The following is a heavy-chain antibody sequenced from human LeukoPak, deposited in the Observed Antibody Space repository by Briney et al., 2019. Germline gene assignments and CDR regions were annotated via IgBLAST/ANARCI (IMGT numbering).Heavy chain of an antibody. CDR2: IYYSGST. V-gene: IGHV4-39*07. Sequence: SETLSLTCTVSGASISSGTYNWGWIRQPPGKGLEWIGSIYYSGSTNFNPSLKSRVTISVDTPKNQFSLKLSSVTAADTAVYYRARGGKATVATMWGQGILVTVSS. J-gene: IGHJ4*02. D-gene: IGHD5-12*01. CDR1: GASISSGTYN. CDR3: ARGGKATVATM.